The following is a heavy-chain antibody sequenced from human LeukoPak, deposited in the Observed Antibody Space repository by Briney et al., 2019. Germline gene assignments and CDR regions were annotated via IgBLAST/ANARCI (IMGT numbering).Heavy chain of an antibody. CDR3: AKARRYQGWFDP. D-gene: IGHD3-9*01. V-gene: IGHV3-23*01. J-gene: IGHJ5*02. CDR1: GFTFSNYA. CDR2: ISGSGGSK. Sequence: GGSLRLSCAASGFTFSNYAMSWGPQAPGKGLEWVSAISGSGGSKYYEDSVQGRFTISRDDSKNTLYLQMNRLRAEDTAVYYCAKARRYQGWFDPWGQGTLVTVSS.